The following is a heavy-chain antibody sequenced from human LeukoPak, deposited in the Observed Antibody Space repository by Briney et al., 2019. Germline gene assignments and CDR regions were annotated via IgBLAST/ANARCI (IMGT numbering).Heavy chain of an antibody. CDR2: ISYDGSNK. CDR3: AKDRGDSPAFDY. J-gene: IGHJ4*02. Sequence: GGSLRLSCAASGFTFSSYGMHWVRQAPGKGLEWVAVISYDGSNKYYADSVKGRFTISRDNSKNTLYLQMNSLRAEDTAVYYCAKDRGDSPAFDYWGQGTLVTVSS. V-gene: IGHV3-30*18. CDR1: GFTFSSYG. D-gene: IGHD2-21*02.